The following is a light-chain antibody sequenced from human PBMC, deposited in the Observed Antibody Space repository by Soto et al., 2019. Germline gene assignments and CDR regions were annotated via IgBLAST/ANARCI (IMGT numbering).Light chain of an antibody. V-gene: IGLV2-14*01. CDR1: SGDIGGYNR. J-gene: IGLJ1*01. CDR3: SSYPNINTRDCV. Sequence: QYVLTQPASVSGSPGQSITISCTGTSGDIGGYNRVSWYQQHPGKAPKLIIYEVTDRPSGVSNRFSGSKSGNTASLTISGLQAEDEAEYYCSSYPNINTRDCVFGTGTQVTVL. CDR2: EVT.